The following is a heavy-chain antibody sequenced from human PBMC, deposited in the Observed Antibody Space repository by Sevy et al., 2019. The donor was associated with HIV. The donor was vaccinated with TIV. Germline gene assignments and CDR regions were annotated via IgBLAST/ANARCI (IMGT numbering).Heavy chain of an antibody. CDR1: VFTFSAYG. V-gene: IGHV3-33*01. CDR3: VREGVPAAIGFDY. J-gene: IGHJ4*02. Sequence: GGSLRLSCATSVFTFSAYGMHWVRQAPGKGLEWVSTIWYDGGKKYYADSVKGRFTISRDNSKNTLYLQMNSLRAEDTAVYYCVREGVPAAIGFDYWGQGTLVTVSS. CDR2: IWYDGGKK. D-gene: IGHD2-2*01.